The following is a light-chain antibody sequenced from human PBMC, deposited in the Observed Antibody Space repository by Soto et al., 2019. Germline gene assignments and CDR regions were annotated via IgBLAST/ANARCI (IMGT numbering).Light chain of an antibody. J-gene: IGKJ5*01. CDR3: QQYNSYSIT. V-gene: IGKV1-5*03. CDR2: KAS. CDR1: QSISSW. Sequence: DIQMTKSPSTLSASVVYRFTITCLASQSISSWLAWYQQKPWKAPKLLIYKASSLESGVPSRFSGSGSGTEFTLTISSLQPDDFATYYCQQYNSYSITFGQGTRLE.